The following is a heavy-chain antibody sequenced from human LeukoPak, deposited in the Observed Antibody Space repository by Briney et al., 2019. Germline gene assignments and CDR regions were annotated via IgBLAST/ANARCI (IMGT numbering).Heavy chain of an antibody. CDR2: IYYSGST. CDR1: GGSISNYY. CDR3: AREYCGGDCYSGVFDY. V-gene: IGHV4-59*01. Sequence: PSETLSLTCTVSGGSISNYYWSWIRQPPGKGLEWIGYIYYSGSTNYNPSLKSRVTISVDTSKNQFSLKLSSVTAADTAVYYCAREYCGGDCYSGVFDYWGQGTLVTVSS. J-gene: IGHJ4*02. D-gene: IGHD2-21*02.